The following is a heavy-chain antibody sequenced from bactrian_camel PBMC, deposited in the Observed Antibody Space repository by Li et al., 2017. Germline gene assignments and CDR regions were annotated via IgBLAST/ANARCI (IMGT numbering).Heavy chain of an antibody. D-gene: IGHD2*01. CDR2: INSADGKT. Sequence: VQLVESGGGSVRAGGSLTLSCTASEDTANSNRCMAWFRQAPGKGLEWVSSINSADGKTDYTGSVKGRFTISRDDAKNTLYLQLNSLKTEDTAMYFCASSAEYYSSGGYLAVLSNYWGQGTQVTVS. CDR1: EDTANSNR. V-gene: IGHV3S1*01. CDR3: ASSAEYYSSGGYLAVLSNY. J-gene: IGHJ4*01.